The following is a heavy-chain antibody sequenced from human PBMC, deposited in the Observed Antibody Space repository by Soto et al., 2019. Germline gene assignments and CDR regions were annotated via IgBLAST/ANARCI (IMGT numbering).Heavy chain of an antibody. V-gene: IGHV3-23*01. CDR1: GFTFSSYA. CDR2: ISGSGGST. Sequence: GGSLRLSCAASGFTFSSYAMSWVRQAPGKGLEWVSAISGSGGSTYYADSVKGRFTISRDNSKNTLYLQMNSLRAEDTAVYYCAKDKRADYDFWSGYYYYYYYMDVWGKGTTVTVSS. CDR3: AKDKRADYDFWSGYYYYYYYMDV. D-gene: IGHD3-3*01. J-gene: IGHJ6*03.